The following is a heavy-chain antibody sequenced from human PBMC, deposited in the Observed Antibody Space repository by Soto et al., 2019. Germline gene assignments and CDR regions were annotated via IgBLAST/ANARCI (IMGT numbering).Heavy chain of an antibody. Sequence: QLQLQESGSGLVKPSQTLSLTCAVSGGSISSGGYSWSWIRQPPGKGLEWIGYIYHSGSTYYNPSLKSRVTIAVDRSKNQCSLKLSSVTAADTAVYYCARIGDILTGYYFDYWGQGTLVTVSS. CDR1: GGSISSGGYS. CDR2: IYHSGST. J-gene: IGHJ4*02. D-gene: IGHD3-9*01. V-gene: IGHV4-30-2*01. CDR3: ARIGDILTGYYFDY.